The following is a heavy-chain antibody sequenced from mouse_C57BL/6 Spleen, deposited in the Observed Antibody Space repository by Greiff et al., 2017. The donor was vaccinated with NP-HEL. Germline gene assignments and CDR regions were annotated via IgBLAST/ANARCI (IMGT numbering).Heavy chain of an antibody. Sequence: EVQRVESGGDLVKPGGSLKLSCAASGFTFSSYGMSWVRQTPDKRLEWVATISSGGSYTYYPDSVKGRFTISRDNAKNTLYLQMSSLKSEDTAMYYCARHPLLTTVVAHFDYWGQGTTLTVSS. CDR2: ISSGGSYT. CDR3: ARHPLLTTVVAHFDY. CDR1: GFTFSSYG. D-gene: IGHD1-1*01. V-gene: IGHV5-6*01. J-gene: IGHJ2*01.